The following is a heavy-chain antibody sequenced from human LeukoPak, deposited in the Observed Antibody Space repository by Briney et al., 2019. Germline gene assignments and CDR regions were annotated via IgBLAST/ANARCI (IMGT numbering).Heavy chain of an antibody. Sequence: GGSLRLSCAASGFTVSSNYMSWVRQAPGKGLELVSVIYSGGSTYYADSVKGRFTISRDNSKNTLYLQMNSLRAEDTAVYYCARDSAYYGSGSDDAFDIWGQGTMVTVSS. D-gene: IGHD3-10*01. CDR2: IYSGGST. V-gene: IGHV3-66*01. CDR3: ARDSAYYGSGSDDAFDI. J-gene: IGHJ3*02. CDR1: GFTVSSNY.